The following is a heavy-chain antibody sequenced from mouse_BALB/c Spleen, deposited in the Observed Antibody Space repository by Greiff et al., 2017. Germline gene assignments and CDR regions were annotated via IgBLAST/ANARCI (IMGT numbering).Heavy chain of an antibody. J-gene: IGHJ1*01. D-gene: IGHD1-1*01. V-gene: IGHV2-9*02. CDR1: GFSLTSYG. Sequence: VKLVESGPGLVAPSQSLSITCTVSGFSLTSYGVHWVRQPPGKGLEWLGVIWAGGSTNYNSALMSRLSISKDNSKSQVFLKMNSLQTDDTAMYYCARGDGSSYSWYFDGWGAGTTVTVSS. CDR2: IWAGGST. CDR3: ARGDGSSYSWYFDG.